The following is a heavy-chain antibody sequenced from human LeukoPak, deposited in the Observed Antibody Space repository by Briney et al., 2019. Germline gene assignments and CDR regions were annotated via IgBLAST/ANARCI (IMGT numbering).Heavy chain of an antibody. CDR2: INQSGRT. CDR3: ARGWFGFWHNSYADDNAFDV. CDR1: GGSFSGYY. J-gene: IGHJ3*01. D-gene: IGHD5-18*01. Sequence: SETLSLTCAVCGGSFSGYYWSWMRQVPGKGLEWLGEINQSGRTNYNPSLKSRGTISVDKTKNQNSLNLSFVPATDTAVYSCARGWFGFWHNSYADDNAFDVWGPGTLVTVSS. V-gene: IGHV4-34*01.